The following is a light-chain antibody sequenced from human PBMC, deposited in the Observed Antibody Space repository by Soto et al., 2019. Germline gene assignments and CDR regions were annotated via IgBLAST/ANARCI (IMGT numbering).Light chain of an antibody. J-gene: IGLJ1*01. CDR3: QSYDSSLSGYV. CDR1: SSNIGAGYD. Sequence: QSVLTQPPSVSEAPGQRVTISCTGSSSNIGAGYDAHWYQQVPGTAPKLLIYENNNRPSGVPDRFSGSKSGTSASLAITGLQAEDEEEYYCQSYDSSLSGYVFGTGTKLTVL. CDR2: ENN. V-gene: IGLV1-40*01.